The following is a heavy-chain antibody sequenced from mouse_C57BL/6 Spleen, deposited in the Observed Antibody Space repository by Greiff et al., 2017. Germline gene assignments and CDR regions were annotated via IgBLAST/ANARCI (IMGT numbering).Heavy chain of an antibody. D-gene: IGHD2-3*01. V-gene: IGHV3-6*01. Sequence: VQLKESGPGLVKPSQSLSLTCSVTGYSITSGYYWNWIRQFPGNKLEWMGYISYDGSNNYNPSLKNRISITRDTSKNQFFLKLNSVTTEDTATYYCARGVGTTAAYWGQGTLVTVSA. J-gene: IGHJ3*01. CDR3: ARGVGTTAAY. CDR1: GYSITSGYY. CDR2: ISYDGSN.